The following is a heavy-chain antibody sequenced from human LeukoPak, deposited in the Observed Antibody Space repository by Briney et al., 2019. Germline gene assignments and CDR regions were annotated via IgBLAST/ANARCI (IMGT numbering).Heavy chain of an antibody. CDR3: ASSLYYYYMDV. CDR2: SIPIFGTA. CDR1: GGTFTSYA. J-gene: IGHJ6*03. Sequence: ASVKVSCKASGGTFTSYAISWVRQAPGQGLEWMGGSIPIFGTANYAQKFQGRVTITTDESTSTAYMELSSLRSEDTAMYYCASSLYYYYMDVWGKGTTVTVSS. V-gene: IGHV1-69*05.